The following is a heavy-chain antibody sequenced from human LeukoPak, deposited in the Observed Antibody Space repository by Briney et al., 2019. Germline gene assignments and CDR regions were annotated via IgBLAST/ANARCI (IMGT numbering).Heavy chain of an antibody. V-gene: IGHV3-23*01. CDR3: AKDPIDYYDSSGYHFDY. D-gene: IGHD3-22*01. CDR1: GFTFSSYA. Sequence: PGGSLRLSCAASGFTFSSYAMSWVRQAPGKGLEWVSAISGSGGSTYYADSVKGRFTISRDNSKNTLYLQMNGLRAKDTAVYYCAKDPIDYYDSSGYHFDYWGQGTLVTVSS. J-gene: IGHJ4*02. CDR2: ISGSGGST.